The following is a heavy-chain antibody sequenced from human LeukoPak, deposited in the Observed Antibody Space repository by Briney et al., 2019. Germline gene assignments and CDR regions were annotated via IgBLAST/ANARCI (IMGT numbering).Heavy chain of an antibody. J-gene: IGHJ5*02. CDR1: GFTFSSYA. Sequence: GGSLRLSCAASGFTFSSYAMSWVRQAPGKGLEWVSAINGSGGSTYYADSVKGRFTISRDNSKNTLYLQMNSLGAEDTAVYYCAKLPAYSSGWGDWFDPWGQGTLVTVSS. D-gene: IGHD6-19*01. CDR3: AKLPAYSSGWGDWFDP. CDR2: INGSGGST. V-gene: IGHV3-23*01.